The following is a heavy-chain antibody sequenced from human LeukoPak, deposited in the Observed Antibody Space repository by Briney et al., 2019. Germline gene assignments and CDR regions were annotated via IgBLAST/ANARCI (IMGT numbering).Heavy chain of an antibody. V-gene: IGHV3-23*01. Sequence: GGSLRLSCAASGFTFSSYAMSWVRQAPGKGLEWVSAISGSGGSTYYADSVKGRFTISRDNSKNTLYLQMISLRAEDTAVYYCAKGIVGADYEDAFDIWGQGTMVTVSS. D-gene: IGHD1-26*01. CDR2: ISGSGGST. CDR1: GFTFSSYA. J-gene: IGHJ3*02. CDR3: AKGIVGADYEDAFDI.